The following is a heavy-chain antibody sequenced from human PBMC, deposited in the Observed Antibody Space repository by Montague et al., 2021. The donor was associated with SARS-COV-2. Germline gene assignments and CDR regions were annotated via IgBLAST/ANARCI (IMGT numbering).Heavy chain of an antibody. J-gene: IGHJ4*02. V-gene: IGHV3-30*04. D-gene: IGHD3-3*01. CDR3: ARDHLNRRGAEGFLTIFGVVTSNYFDY. Sequence: SLRLSCAASGFTFSSYAMHWVRQAPGKGLEWVAVISYDGSNKYYADSVKGRFTISRDNSKNTLYLQMNSLRAEDTAVYYCARDHLNRRGAEGFLTIFGVVTSNYFDYWGQGTLVTGSS. CDR2: ISYDGSNK. CDR1: GFTFSSYA.